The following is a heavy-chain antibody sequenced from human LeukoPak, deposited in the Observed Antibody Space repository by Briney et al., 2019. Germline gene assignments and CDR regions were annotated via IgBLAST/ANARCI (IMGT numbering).Heavy chain of an antibody. J-gene: IGHJ4*02. CDR1: GFTFSSYW. D-gene: IGHD1-1*01. Sequence: GGSLRLSCAASGFTFSSYWMHWVRQAPGKGLVWVSRINTVGSDTSYADSVKGRFTISRDNAKNTLYLQMNSLRAEDTAVYYCARDRYPVAREFDYWGQGTLVTVSS. V-gene: IGHV3-74*01. CDR3: ARDRYPVAREFDY. CDR2: INTVGSDT.